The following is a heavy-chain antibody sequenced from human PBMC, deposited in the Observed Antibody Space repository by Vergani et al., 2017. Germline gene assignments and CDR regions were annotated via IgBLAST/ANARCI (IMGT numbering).Heavy chain of an antibody. V-gene: IGHV3-30*18. Sequence: QVQLVESGGGVVQPGRSLRPPFAASGFPFSLYGMHWVRQAPEKGVGGVSIISHDGSKKYYADSVKGRFTISRANPKNTRYLQMNSLRAEDTAVYYCANVDIVDYGDYATLIGWWGQGTLGADSS. J-gene: IGHJ1*01. D-gene: IGHD4-17*01. CDR1: GFPFSLYG. CDR3: ANVDIVDYGDYATLIGW. CDR2: ISHDGSKK.